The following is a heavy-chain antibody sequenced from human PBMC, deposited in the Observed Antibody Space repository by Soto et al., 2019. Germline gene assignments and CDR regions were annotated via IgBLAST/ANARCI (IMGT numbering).Heavy chain of an antibody. J-gene: IGHJ4*02. D-gene: IGHD3-22*01. CDR1: GFPFSDYY. V-gene: IGHV3-11*05. CDR2: ISPKST. Sequence: GGSLRLSCATSGFPFSDYYMSWIRQAPGKGLEWLSHISPKSTYYADSVKGRFTISRDNSKNTLYLQMNSLRAEDTAVYYCAKGPYYYDSSGSLNYWGQGTLVTVSS. CDR3: AKGPYYYDSSGSLNY.